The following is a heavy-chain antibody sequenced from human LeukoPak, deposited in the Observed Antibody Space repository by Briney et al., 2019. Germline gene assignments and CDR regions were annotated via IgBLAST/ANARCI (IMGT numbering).Heavy chain of an antibody. CDR3: AKDHRRFASSGSGDY. Sequence: GGSLRLSCAASGFTFSSYGMHWVRQAPGKGLEWVSSISASGGSTYYADSVKGHFTISRDNSKNTLYLQMNSLRAEDTAVYYCAKDHRRFASSGSGDYWGQGTLVTVSS. D-gene: IGHD6-19*01. V-gene: IGHV3-23*01. CDR2: ISASGGST. CDR1: GFTFSSYG. J-gene: IGHJ4*02.